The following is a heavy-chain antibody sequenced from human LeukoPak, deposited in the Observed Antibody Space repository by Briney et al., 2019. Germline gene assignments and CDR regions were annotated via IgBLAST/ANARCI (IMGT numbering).Heavy chain of an antibody. CDR3: AREYSTGFDP. D-gene: IGHD2-15*01. Sequence: GGSLRLSCAASGFTFSSYWMHWVRQAPGKGLVWVSHINNDGSSTSYADSVKGRFTISRDNGKNTLYLQMNSLRTEDTAVYYCAREYSTGFDPWGQGTLVTVSS. CDR2: INNDGSST. V-gene: IGHV3-74*01. J-gene: IGHJ5*02. CDR1: GFTFSSYW.